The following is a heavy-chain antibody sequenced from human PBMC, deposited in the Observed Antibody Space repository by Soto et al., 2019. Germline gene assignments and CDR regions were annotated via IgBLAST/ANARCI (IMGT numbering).Heavy chain of an antibody. CDR2: IYSGGAT. Sequence: EVRLVESGGGLIQPGGSLRLSCAASGFTVTNKYMTWVRQAPGKGLEWVSIIYSGGATSYADSVKGRFTISRDNSKDILDLQMNSLRAEDTAVYYCARVDYGDYGWYFDLWGRGTLVTVSS. CDR3: ARVDYGDYGWYFDL. V-gene: IGHV3-53*01. D-gene: IGHD4-17*01. CDR1: GFTVTNKY. J-gene: IGHJ2*01.